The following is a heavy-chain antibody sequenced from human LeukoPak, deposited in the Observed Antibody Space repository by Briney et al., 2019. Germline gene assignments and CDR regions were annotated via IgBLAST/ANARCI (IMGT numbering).Heavy chain of an antibody. CDR3: AKAVYVNWFDAFDL. CDR1: GFTFSSHG. Sequence: PGGSLRLSCAASGFTFSSHGMNWVRQAPGKGLEWVSGISPSGGITYYTDSVKGRFTISRDNSKNTVYLQMNSLRAEDTAVYYCAKAVYVNWFDAFDLWGQGTMVTVSS. CDR2: ISPSGGIT. D-gene: IGHD2-8*01. J-gene: IGHJ3*01. V-gene: IGHV3-23*01.